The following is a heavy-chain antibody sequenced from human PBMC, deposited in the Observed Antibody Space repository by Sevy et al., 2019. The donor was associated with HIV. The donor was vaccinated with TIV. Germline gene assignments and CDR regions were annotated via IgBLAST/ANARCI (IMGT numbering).Heavy chain of an antibody. CDR3: ARLEMYYYGSGSYYPAFDI. J-gene: IGHJ3*02. Sequence: GESLKISCKGSGYSFTSYWIGWVRQMPGKGLEWTGIIYPGDSDTRYSPSFQGQVTISADKSISTAYLQWSSLKASDTAMYYCARLEMYYYGSGSYYPAFDIWGQGTMVTVSS. CDR2: IYPGDSDT. D-gene: IGHD3-10*01. V-gene: IGHV5-51*01. CDR1: GYSFTSYW.